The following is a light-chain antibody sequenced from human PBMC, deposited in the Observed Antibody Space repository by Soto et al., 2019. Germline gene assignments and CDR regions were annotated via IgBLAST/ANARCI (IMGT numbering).Light chain of an antibody. J-gene: IGLJ3*02. V-gene: IGLV2-14*01. CDR2: EVR. CDR3: SSYTHSNTWV. CDR1: SSDVGDYDY. Sequence: QSALTQPASVSGSPGQSITISCTGTSSDVGDYDYVSWYQQHPGKAPKLVIYEVRNRPSGVSNRFSGSKSGNTASLAIAGLQAEDEANDSCSSYTHSNTWVFGGGTKVTVL.